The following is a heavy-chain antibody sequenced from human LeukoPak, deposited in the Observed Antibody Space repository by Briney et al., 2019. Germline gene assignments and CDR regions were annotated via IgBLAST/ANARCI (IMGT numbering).Heavy chain of an antibody. J-gene: IGHJ4*02. D-gene: IGHD3-16*02. Sequence: SETLSLTCTLSGGSISSGSYYWSWIRQPAGKGLEWIGRIYTSGSTNYNPSLKSRVTISVDTSKNQFSLKLSSVTAADTAVYYCAREGSVGGVIVYFDYWGQGTLVTVSS. CDR1: GGSISSGSYY. V-gene: IGHV4-61*02. CDR2: IYTSGST. CDR3: AREGSVGGVIVYFDY.